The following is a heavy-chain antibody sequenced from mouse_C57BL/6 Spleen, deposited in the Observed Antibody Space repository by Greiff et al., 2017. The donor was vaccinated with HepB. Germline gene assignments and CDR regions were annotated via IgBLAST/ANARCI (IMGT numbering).Heavy chain of an antibody. D-gene: IGHD3-3*01. CDR2: IDPSDSYT. V-gene: IGHV1-59*01. CDR3: ARRPLGYYYAMDY. Sequence: VQLQQPGAELVRPGTSVKLSCKASGYTFTSYWMHWVKQRPGQGLEWIGVIDPSDSYTNYNQKFKGKATLTVDTSSSTAYMQLSSLTSEDSAVYYCARRPLGYYYAMDYWGQGTSVTVSS. J-gene: IGHJ4*01. CDR1: GYTFTSYW.